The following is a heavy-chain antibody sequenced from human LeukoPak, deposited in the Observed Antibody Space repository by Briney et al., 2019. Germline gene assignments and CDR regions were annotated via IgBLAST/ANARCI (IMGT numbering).Heavy chain of an antibody. D-gene: IGHD5-12*01. CDR2: ISAYNGNT. J-gene: IGHJ6*03. CDR3: ARAPLLGGYSGYKDYYYYYMDV. V-gene: IGHV1-18*01. CDR1: GYTFTSYG. Sequence: ASVKVSCKASGYTFTSYGISWVRQAPGQGLEWMGWISAYNGNTNYAQKLQGRVTMTTDTSTSTAYMELRSLRSDDTAVYYCARAPLLGGYSGYKDYYYYYMDVWGKGTTVTVSS.